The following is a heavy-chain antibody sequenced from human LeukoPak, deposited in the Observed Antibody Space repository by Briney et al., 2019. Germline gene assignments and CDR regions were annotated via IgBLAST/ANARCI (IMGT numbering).Heavy chain of an antibody. J-gene: IGHJ3*02. V-gene: IGHV3-74*01. CDR2: INSDGSST. Sequence: GGSLRLSCAASGFTFSSYWMHWVRQAPGKRLVWVSRINSDGSSTSYADSVKGRFTISRDNAKNTLYLQMNSLRAEDTAVYYCARDMGQDYGVTTGAFDIWGQGTMVTVSS. CDR3: ARDMGQDYGVTTGAFDI. CDR1: GFTFSSYW. D-gene: IGHD4-17*01.